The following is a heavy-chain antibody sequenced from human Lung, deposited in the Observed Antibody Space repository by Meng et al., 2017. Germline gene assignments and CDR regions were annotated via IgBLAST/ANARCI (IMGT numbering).Heavy chain of an antibody. CDR2: ISAYNGNT. D-gene: IGHD3-10*01. CDR1: GYTFTSYG. CDR3: ARLVRGVIFDYYFDY. J-gene: IGHJ4*02. V-gene: IGHV1-18*01. Sequence: ASVKVSCKASGYTFTSYGISWVRQAPGQGLEWMGWISAYNGNTNYAQKLQGRVTMTTDTSTGTAYMELRSLRSDDTAVYYCARLVRGVIFDYYFDYWGQGTLVTVSS.